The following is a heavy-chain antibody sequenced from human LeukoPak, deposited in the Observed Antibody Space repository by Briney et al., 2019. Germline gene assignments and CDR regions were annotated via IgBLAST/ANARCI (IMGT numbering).Heavy chain of an antibody. D-gene: IGHD6-19*01. V-gene: IGHV3-23*01. J-gene: IGHJ4*02. Sequence: GGPLRLSCAASGLTFSSYAMSWVRQATGKGLDLFSATSGSGGSTYYADSVKGRFTISRDNSKNTLYLQMNSLRAEDTAVYYCASPPRRQWLVEPPFDYWGQGTLVTVSS. CDR3: ASPPRRQWLVEPPFDY. CDR1: GLTFSSYA. CDR2: TSGSGGST.